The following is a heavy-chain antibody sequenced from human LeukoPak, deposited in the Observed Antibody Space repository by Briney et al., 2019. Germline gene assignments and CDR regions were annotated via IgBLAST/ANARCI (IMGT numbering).Heavy chain of an antibody. Sequence: ASVKVSCKASGYTFTSYGISWVRQAPGQGLEWMGWISAYNGNTNYAQKLQGRVTMTTDTSTSTAYMELRSLRSDDTAVYYCAREGSIAVAGTNAFDIWGQGTMVTVSS. D-gene: IGHD6-19*01. CDR1: GYTFTSYG. CDR2: ISAYNGNT. V-gene: IGHV1-18*01. CDR3: AREGSIAVAGTNAFDI. J-gene: IGHJ3*02.